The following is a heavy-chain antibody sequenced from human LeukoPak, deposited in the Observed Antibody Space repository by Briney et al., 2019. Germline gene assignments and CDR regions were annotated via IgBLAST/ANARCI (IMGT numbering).Heavy chain of an antibody. CDR3: ARDGYSEIDY. Sequence: GGSLRLSCAASGFTFSSYAMSWVRQAPGKGLEWVSSISSSSSCIYYADSVKGRFTISRDNAKNSLYLQMNSLRAEDTAVYYCARDGYSEIDYWGQGTLVTVSS. V-gene: IGHV3-21*01. D-gene: IGHD5-24*01. J-gene: IGHJ4*02. CDR1: GFTFSSYA. CDR2: ISSSSSCI.